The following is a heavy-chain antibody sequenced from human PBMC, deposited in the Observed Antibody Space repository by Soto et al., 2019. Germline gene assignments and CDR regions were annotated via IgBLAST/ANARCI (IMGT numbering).Heavy chain of an antibody. D-gene: IGHD6-19*01. CDR3: ARDGDGCIHP. V-gene: IGHV4-34*01. J-gene: IGHJ5*02. CDR1: GESLTGYY. CDR2: INHSGST. Sequence: SETLSLTCAVYGESLTGYYWSWIRQPPGKGLEWIGEINHSGSTNYNPSLKSRVTISLDTPKKQFSLKLRSVTAADTAVYYCARDGDGCIHPWGQGTLVTVSS.